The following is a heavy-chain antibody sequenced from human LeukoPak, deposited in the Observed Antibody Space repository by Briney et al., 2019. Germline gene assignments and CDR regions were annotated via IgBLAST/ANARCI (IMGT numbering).Heavy chain of an antibody. CDR1: GFTFRSHW. CDR3: ARGGQGAVDY. CDR2: INNDGRVT. Sequence: GGSLRLSCAASGFTFRSHWMHWVRQAPGKGLVWVSFINNDGRVTRYADSVRGCFTISSDNAKNTVYMQMNSLRAEDTAMYYCARGGQGAVDYWGPGTLVTVS. J-gene: IGHJ4*02. D-gene: IGHD3-16*01. V-gene: IGHV3-74*01.